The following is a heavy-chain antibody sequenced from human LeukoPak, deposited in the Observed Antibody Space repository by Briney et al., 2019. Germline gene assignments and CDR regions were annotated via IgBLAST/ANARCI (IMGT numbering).Heavy chain of an antibody. J-gene: IGHJ4*02. V-gene: IGHV3-7*01. D-gene: IGHD3-10*01. CDR2: IKQDGSEK. CDR3: ARRPVQGPFDY. Sequence: GGSLRLSCAASGFTFSSYWMSWIRQAPGKGLEWVANIKQDGSEKSYVDSVKGRFTISRDNAKNSLYLQMNSLRAEDTAVYYCARRPVQGPFDYWGQGTLVTVSS. CDR1: GFTFSSYW.